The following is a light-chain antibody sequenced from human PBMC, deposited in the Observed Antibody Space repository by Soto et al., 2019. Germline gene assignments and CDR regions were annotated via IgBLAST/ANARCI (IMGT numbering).Light chain of an antibody. CDR2: EVN. CDR1: SSDVGAYKY. Sequence: LAQPASVSGSPGQSITISCTGTSSDVGAYKYVSWYQQHPDKAPKLIMYEVNTRPSGVPDRFSGSKSGSTASLTISGLQAEDEADYYCSLYISGSTYVFGTGTKVT. CDR3: SLYISGSTYV. J-gene: IGLJ1*01. V-gene: IGLV2-14*01.